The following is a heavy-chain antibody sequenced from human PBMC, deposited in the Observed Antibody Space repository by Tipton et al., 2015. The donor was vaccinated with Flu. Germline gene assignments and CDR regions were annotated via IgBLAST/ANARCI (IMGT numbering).Heavy chain of an antibody. CDR3: GTYCGGDCYRAPIYYYGLDV. V-gene: IGHV3-53*01. CDR1: GFSVSRNY. D-gene: IGHD2-21*02. J-gene: IGHJ6*02. CDR2: IYSGGST. Sequence: SLRLSCAASGFSVSRNYMSWVRQAPGKGLEWVSVIYSGGSTDYADSAKGRFTISRDNSKNTLYLQMNSLRAEDTAVYYCGTYCGGDCYRAPIYYYGLDVWGQGTTATASS.